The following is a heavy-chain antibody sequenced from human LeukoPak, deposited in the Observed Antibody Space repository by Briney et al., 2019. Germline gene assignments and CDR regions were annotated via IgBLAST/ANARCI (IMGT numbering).Heavy chain of an antibody. Sequence: GGSLRLSCAASGFTFSSYGMHWVRQAPGKGLEWVAFIRYDGSNKYYADSVKGRFTISRDNSKNTLYLQMNSLRAEDTAVYYCAKSRPFVGDYYYYYGMDVWGQGTTVTVSS. CDR2: IRYDGSNK. CDR3: AKSRPFVGDYYYYYGMDV. V-gene: IGHV3-30*02. J-gene: IGHJ6*02. D-gene: IGHD2-21*01. CDR1: GFTFSSYG.